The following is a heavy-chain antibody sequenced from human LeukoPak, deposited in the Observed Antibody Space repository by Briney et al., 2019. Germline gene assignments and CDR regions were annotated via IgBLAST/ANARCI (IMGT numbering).Heavy chain of an antibody. D-gene: IGHD3-10*01. CDR1: GGSISSYY. V-gene: IGHV4-59*01. J-gene: IGHJ5*02. Sequence: SETLSLTCSVSGGSISSYYWSWIRQPPGKGLEWIGYIYSTGSTNYNPSLKSRVTMSVDTSKNQFSLKLRSVTAADTAVYFCARDRHGSGSAHSFDPWGQGTLVTVSS. CDR2: IYSTGST. CDR3: ARDRHGSGSAHSFDP.